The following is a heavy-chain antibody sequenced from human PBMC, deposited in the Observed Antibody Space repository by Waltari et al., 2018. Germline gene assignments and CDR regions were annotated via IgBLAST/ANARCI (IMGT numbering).Heavy chain of an antibody. CDR1: GGSISSGGYY. CDR3: ARAPPSLLSGSRFDY. J-gene: IGHJ4*02. Sequence: QVQLQESGPGLVKPSQTLSLTCTVSGGSISSGGYYWSWIRQHPGKGLEWLGYIYYSGRTYSYPSLMSRVTISVDTSKNQFSLKLSSVTAADTAVYYCARAPPSLLSGSRFDYWGQGTLVTVSS. CDR2: IYYSGRT. V-gene: IGHV4-31*03. D-gene: IGHD1-26*01.